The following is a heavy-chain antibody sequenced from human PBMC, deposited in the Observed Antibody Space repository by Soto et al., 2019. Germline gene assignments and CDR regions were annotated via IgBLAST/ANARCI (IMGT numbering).Heavy chain of an antibody. CDR2: FDPEDGET. V-gene: IGHV1-24*01. D-gene: IGHD2-15*01. Sequence: NGYCNVSGYTNTKLSIDWLRQAPGKGLEWRGGFDPEDGETIYAQKFQGRVTMTEDAATDTAYMELSSLRSEDTAVYYCASEDRGGYYYYGMDVWGQGTTVTGFS. CDR3: ASEDRGGYYYYGMDV. J-gene: IGHJ6*02. CDR1: GYTNTKLS.